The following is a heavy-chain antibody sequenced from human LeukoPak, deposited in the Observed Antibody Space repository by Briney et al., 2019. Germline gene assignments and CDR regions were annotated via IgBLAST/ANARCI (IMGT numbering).Heavy chain of an antibody. Sequence: GGSLRHSCTASGFTFCDYAMSWVRQAPGEGLGWVGFIRSKAYGGTTEYAASVKGRFTISRDDSKSIAYLQMNSLKTGDTAVYYCTRGPRYCRGGSCFRNWWGQGTLVPVSS. CDR1: GFTFCDYA. CDR2: IRSKAYGGTT. D-gene: IGHD2-15*01. CDR3: TRGPRYCRGGSCFRNW. J-gene: IGHJ4*02. V-gene: IGHV3-49*04.